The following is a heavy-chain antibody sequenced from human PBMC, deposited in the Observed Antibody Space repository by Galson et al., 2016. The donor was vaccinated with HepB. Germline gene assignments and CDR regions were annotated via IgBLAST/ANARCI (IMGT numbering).Heavy chain of an antibody. CDR2: ISYDGSNK. J-gene: IGHJ6*02. Sequence: SLRLSCAASGFTFSSYGMHWVRQAPGKGLEWVAVISYDGSNKYYADSVKGRFTISRDNSKKTLYLQMNSLRTEDTAVYYCAKGRSGVTTVHYFYYGMDAWGQGTTVTVSS. CDR3: AKGRSGVTTVHYFYYGMDA. D-gene: IGHD4-11*01. V-gene: IGHV3-30*18. CDR1: GFTFSSYG.